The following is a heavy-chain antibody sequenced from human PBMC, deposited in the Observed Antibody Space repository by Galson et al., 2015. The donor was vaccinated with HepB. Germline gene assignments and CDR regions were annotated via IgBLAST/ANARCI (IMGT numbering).Heavy chain of an antibody. Sequence: SVKVSCKASGYTFTSYGISWVRQAPGQGLEWMGWISAYNGNTNYAQKLQGRVTMTTDTSTSTAYMELRSLRSDDTAVYYCARDLVLRCSGGSCYAAYWGQGTPVTVSS. J-gene: IGHJ4*02. D-gene: IGHD2-15*01. CDR3: ARDLVLRCSGGSCYAAY. CDR2: ISAYNGNT. CDR1: GYTFTSYG. V-gene: IGHV1-18*01.